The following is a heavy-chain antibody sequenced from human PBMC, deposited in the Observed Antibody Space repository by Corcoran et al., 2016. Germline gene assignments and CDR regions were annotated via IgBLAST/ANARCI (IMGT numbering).Heavy chain of an antibody. V-gene: IGHV1-46*01. Sequence: QVQLVQSGAEVKKPGASVKVSCKASGYTFTSYYMHWVRQAPGQGLEWMGIINTSGGSTSYAQKFQGRVTMTRDTSTSTVYMELSSLRSEDTAVDYCAAKTKWSSGYPGGGAFYIWGQGTMVTVSS. CDR3: AAKTKWSSGYPGGGAFYI. CDR2: INTSGGST. J-gene: IGHJ3*02. CDR1: GYTFTSYY. D-gene: IGHD3-22*01.